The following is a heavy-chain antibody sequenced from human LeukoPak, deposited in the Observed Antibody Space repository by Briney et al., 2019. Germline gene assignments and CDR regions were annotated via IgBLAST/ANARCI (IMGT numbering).Heavy chain of an antibody. V-gene: IGHV1-2*02. D-gene: IGHD1-26*01. J-gene: IGHJ5*02. CDR2: IVPNSGGT. CDR1: GYTFTGYY. Sequence: ASVKVSCKASGYTFTGYYMRWVRQAPGQGLEWMGWIVPNSGGTNYAQKFQGRVTMTRDTSISTAYMELSRLTSDDTAVYYCTRVVGANTALWFDPWGQGTLVTVSS. CDR3: TRVVGANTALWFDP.